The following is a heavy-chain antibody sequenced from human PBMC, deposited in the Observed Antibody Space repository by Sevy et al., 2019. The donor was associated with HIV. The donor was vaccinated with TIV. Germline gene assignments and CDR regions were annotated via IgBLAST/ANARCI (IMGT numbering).Heavy chain of an antibody. CDR1: GGSISSGGYY. D-gene: IGHD5-18*01. CDR3: ASCYSYGNWFDP. Sequence: SETLSLTCTVSGGSISSGGYYWSWIRQHPGKGLEWIGYIYYSGSTYYNPSLKSRVTISVDTSKNQFSLKLSSVTVADTAVYYCASCYSYGNWFDPWGQGTLVTVSS. V-gene: IGHV4-31*03. CDR2: IYYSGST. J-gene: IGHJ5*02.